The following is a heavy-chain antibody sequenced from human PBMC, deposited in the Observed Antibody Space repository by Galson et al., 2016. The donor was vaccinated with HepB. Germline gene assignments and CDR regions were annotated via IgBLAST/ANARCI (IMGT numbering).Heavy chain of an antibody. J-gene: IGHJ4*02. CDR2: IFPGEFET. D-gene: IGHD2-15*01. CDR3: VAPLNSGYSASPLPGY. CDR1: GYFFSNYW. V-gene: IGHV5-51*01. Sequence: QSGAEVKKPGESLKISCEGSGYFFSNYWIGWVRQMPGKGLEWMGVIFPGEFETRYSPSFRGQVTISVDRSISTAYLQWSGLKAPDTALYSCVAPLNSGYSASPLPGYWGQGTLVTVSS.